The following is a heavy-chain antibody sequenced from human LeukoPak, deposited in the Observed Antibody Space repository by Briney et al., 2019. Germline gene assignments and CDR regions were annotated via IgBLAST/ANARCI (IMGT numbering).Heavy chain of an antibody. CDR2: INPNSGAT. CDR3: TREGPVGVPFDY. D-gene: IGHD2-15*01. CDR1: GYTFIDSY. Sequence: ASVKVSSKASGYTFIDSYMHWVRQAPGQGLEWIGWINPNSGATTYTQKFQGRVTMTRDTSISTVYMELNSLKLDDTAVYYCTREGPVGVPFDYWGQGALVTVSS. V-gene: IGHV1-2*02. J-gene: IGHJ4*02.